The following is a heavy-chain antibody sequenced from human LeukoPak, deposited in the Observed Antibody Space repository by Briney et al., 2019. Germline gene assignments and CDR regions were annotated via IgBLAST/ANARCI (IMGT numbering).Heavy chain of an antibody. CDR2: XXTSGST. Sequence: SETLSLTCTVSGGSISSYYWSWIRQPAGKGLXXXXXXXTSGSTNYNPSLKSRVTMLVDTSKNQFSLKLSSVTAADTAVYYCAREFYGSGSYGGNFDYWGQGTLVTVSS. J-gene: IGHJ4*02. D-gene: IGHD3-10*01. CDR3: AREFYGSGSYGGNFDY. V-gene: IGHV4-4*07. CDR1: GGSISSYY.